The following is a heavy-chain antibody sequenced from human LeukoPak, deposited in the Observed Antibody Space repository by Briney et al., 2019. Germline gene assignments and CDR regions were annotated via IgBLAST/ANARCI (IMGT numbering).Heavy chain of an antibody. V-gene: IGHV3-NL1*01. J-gene: IGHJ3*02. CDR1: GFTFTNYS. D-gene: IGHD3-22*01. CDR3: ANAKYDSSGYYHPAEAFDI. CDR2: IHWNGGRT. Sequence: GGSLRLSCAASGFTFTNYSMNWVRQAPGKGLEWVSRIHWNGGRTGYADSVKGRFTISRDNSKNTLYLQMNSLRAEDTAVYYCANAKYDSSGYYHPAEAFDIWGQGTMVTVSS.